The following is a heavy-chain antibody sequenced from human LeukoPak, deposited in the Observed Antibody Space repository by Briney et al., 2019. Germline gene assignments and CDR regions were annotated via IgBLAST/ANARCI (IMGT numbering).Heavy chain of an antibody. CDR2: IRNKATSYTT. Sequence: GGSLRLSCAASGFTFGDHYMDWVRQAPGKGLEWVSRIRNKATSYTTEYAASVKGRFTISRDDSENSLYLQMNSLKTEDTAVYFCARLSSISYPDYWGRGTLVIVSS. J-gene: IGHJ4*02. D-gene: IGHD6-19*01. CDR1: GFTFGDHY. CDR3: ARLSSISYPDY. V-gene: IGHV3-72*01.